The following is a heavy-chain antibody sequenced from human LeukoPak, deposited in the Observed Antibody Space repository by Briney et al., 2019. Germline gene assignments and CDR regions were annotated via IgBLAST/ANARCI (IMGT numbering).Heavy chain of an antibody. CDR2: IRSSGTTI. V-gene: IGHV3-11*01. CDR3: ARGVSGYSYGSRFDY. D-gene: IGHD5-18*01. Sequence: KSGGSLRLSRAASGFIFSDYYMTWIRQAPGKGLEWISYIRSSGTTIYYADSVKGRFTISRDNAKNSLYLQMNSLRDEDTAVYYCARGVSGYSYGSRFDYWGQGTLVTVSP. CDR1: GFIFSDYY. J-gene: IGHJ4*02.